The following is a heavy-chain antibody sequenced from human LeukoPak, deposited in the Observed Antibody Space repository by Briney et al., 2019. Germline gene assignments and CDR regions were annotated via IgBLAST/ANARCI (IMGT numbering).Heavy chain of an antibody. CDR3: ARDRGDFWSGYYPALAFDI. D-gene: IGHD3-3*01. Sequence: SETLSLTCTASGGSISSYYWSWIRQPPGKGLEWIGYIYYSGSTNYNPSLKSRVTISVDTSKNQFSLKLSSVTAADTAVYYCARDRGDFWSGYYPALAFDIWGQGTMVTVSS. V-gene: IGHV4-59*01. CDR2: IYYSGST. J-gene: IGHJ3*02. CDR1: GGSISSYY.